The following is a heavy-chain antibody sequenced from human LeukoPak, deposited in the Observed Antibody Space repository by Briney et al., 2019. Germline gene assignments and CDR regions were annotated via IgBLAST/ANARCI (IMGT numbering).Heavy chain of an antibody. V-gene: IGHV3-64*01. Sequence: PGGSLRLSCAASGFIFSNYAMHWVRQAPGKGLEYVSGISSNGGTTNYANSVKGRFTTSRDNSKNMLSLQMDSLRVEDMAVYYCARGTSAWLLCNWFDPWGQGTLVTVSS. J-gene: IGHJ5*02. CDR2: ISSNGGTT. CDR3: ARGTSAWLLCNWFDP. D-gene: IGHD3-9*01. CDR1: GFIFSNYA.